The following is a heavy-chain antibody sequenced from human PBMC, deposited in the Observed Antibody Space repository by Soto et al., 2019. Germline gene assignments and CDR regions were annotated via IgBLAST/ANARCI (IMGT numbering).Heavy chain of an antibody. Sequence: QVQLVESGGGVVQPGRSLRLSCAASGFTFSSYGMHWVRQAPGKGLEWVAVIWYDGSNKYYADSVKGRFTISRDNCKNTLYLQMNSLTADDTAVYYCARDYSGGSSAPDYWGQGTLVTVSS. J-gene: IGHJ4*02. CDR3: ARDYSGGSSAPDY. V-gene: IGHV3-33*01. CDR2: IWYDGSNK. CDR1: GFTFSSYG. D-gene: IGHD2-15*01.